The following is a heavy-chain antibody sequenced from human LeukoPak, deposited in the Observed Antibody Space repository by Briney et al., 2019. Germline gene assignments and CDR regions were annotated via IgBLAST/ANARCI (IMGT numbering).Heavy chain of an antibody. CDR1: GFTFSSYS. J-gene: IGHJ6*03. D-gene: IGHD4-17*01. CDR2: ISSSSSYI. V-gene: IGHV3-21*01. CDR3: ARDKREAMTTVTTAPDYYYYMDV. Sequence: GGSLRLSCAASGFTFSSYSMNWVRQAPGKGLEWVSSISSSSSYIYYADSVKGRFTISRDNAKNSLYLQMNSLRAEDTAVYYCARDKREAMTTVTTAPDYYYYMDVWGKGTTVTVSS.